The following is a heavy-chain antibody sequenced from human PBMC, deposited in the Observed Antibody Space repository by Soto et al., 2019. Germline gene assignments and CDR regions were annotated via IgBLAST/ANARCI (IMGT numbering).Heavy chain of an antibody. Sequence: PSETLSLTCTVSGDSIRSGTYSWDWLRQSPGKGLEWIGCFWSTGATYYNPSLKGRLTISLDTSKNQFSLNLNSVTAADTAVYFCARRPLAYFDYWGRGTPVTVSS. CDR2: FWSTGAT. V-gene: IGHV4-39*01. D-gene: IGHD6-13*01. CDR3: ARRPLAYFDY. J-gene: IGHJ4*02. CDR1: GDSIRSGTYS.